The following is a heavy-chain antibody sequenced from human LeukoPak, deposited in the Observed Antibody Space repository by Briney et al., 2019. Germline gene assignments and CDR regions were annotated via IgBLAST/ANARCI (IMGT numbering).Heavy chain of an antibody. CDR1: GFTFNDYG. J-gene: IGHJ4*02. CDR3: ARTEWELFVSH. V-gene: IGHV3-20*04. D-gene: IGHD1-26*01. Sequence: PGGSLRLSCAASGFTFNDYGMSWVRQAPGKGLEWVSGINWNGGRTGYADSMKGRFIISRDNAKNSLYLQVNSLRAEDTALYYCARTEWELFVSHWGQGTLVTVSS. CDR2: INWNGGRT.